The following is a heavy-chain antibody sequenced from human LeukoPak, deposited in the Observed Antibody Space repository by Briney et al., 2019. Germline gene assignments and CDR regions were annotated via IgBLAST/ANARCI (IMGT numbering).Heavy chain of an antibody. CDR3: ANVPPVLRHFDWLSRG. Sequence: GRSLRLSCAASGFTFSSYAMHWVRQAPGKGLEWVAVISYDGSNKYYADSVKGRFTISRDNSKNTLYLQMNSLRAEDTAVYYCANVPPVLRHFDWLSRGWGQGTLVTVSS. V-gene: IGHV3-30*04. CDR1: GFTFSSYA. D-gene: IGHD3-9*01. CDR2: ISYDGSNK. J-gene: IGHJ4*02.